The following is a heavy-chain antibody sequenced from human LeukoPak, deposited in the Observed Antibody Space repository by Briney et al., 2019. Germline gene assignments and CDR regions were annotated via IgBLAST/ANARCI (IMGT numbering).Heavy chain of an antibody. CDR2: IWYDGSNK. Sequence: GGSLRLSCAASGFTFSSYGMHWVRQAPGKGLEWVAVIWYDGSNKYYADSVKGRFTISRDNSKNTLYLQMNSLRAEDTAVYYCAKGGGGAPKALFFDYWGQGTLVTVSS. CDR3: AKGGGGAPKALFFDY. D-gene: IGHD1-26*01. V-gene: IGHV3-33*06. J-gene: IGHJ4*02. CDR1: GFTFSSYG.